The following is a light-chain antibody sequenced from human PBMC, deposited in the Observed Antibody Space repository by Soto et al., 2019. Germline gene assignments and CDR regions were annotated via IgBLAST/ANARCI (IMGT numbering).Light chain of an antibody. CDR3: SSYTSSSTLYV. CDR1: SSDVGGYNY. CDR2: EVS. J-gene: IGLJ1*01. Sequence: QSALTQPASVSGSPGQSITISCTGTSSDVGGYNYVSWYQQHPGKAPKLMIYEVSNRPSGVSNRLSGSKSGNTASLTISGLQAEDEAAYYCSSYTSSSTLYVFGTGTKVTVL. V-gene: IGLV2-14*01.